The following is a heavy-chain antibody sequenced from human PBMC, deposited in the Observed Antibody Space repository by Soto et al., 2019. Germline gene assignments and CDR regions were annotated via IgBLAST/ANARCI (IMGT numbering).Heavy chain of an antibody. CDR2: ISYDGSNK. J-gene: IGHJ6*02. V-gene: IGHV3-30*18. Sequence: GGSLRLSCAASGFTFSSYGMHWVRQAPGKGLEWVAVISYDGSNKYYADSVKGRFTISRDNSKNTLYLQMNSLRAEDTAVYYCAKEIFVSSSRCQPVHSVMHVKGQGRTLTESS. D-gene: IGHD2-2*01. CDR3: AKEIFVSSSRCQPVHSVMHV. CDR1: GFTFSSYG.